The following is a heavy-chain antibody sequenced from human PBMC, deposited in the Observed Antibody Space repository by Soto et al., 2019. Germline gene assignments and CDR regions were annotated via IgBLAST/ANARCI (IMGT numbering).Heavy chain of an antibody. V-gene: IGHV1-3*01. J-gene: IGHJ6*02. D-gene: IGHD3-3*01. Sequence: QVQLVQSGAEVKKPGASVKVSCKASGYTFTNYAIHWVRQAPGQRLEWMGWINAGNGNTIYSQKFQGRVTITRDTSANAAYKELSRLRSEDTTVYYCASSPRSGGNYYCGMDVWGQGTTVTVSS. CDR3: ASSPRSGGNYYCGMDV. CDR2: INAGNGNT. CDR1: GYTFTNYA.